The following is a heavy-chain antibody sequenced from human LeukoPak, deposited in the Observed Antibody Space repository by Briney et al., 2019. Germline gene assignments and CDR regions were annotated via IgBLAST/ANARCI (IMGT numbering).Heavy chain of an antibody. CDR2: IRQDGSDK. CDR3: GRDGLLWVDY. CDR1: GFTFSSYA. Sequence: GGSLRLSCAASGFTFSSYAMTWVRQAPGKGLEWVANIRQDGSDKYYVDSVKGRFTISRDNAKNSLYLQMNSLRAEDTAVYYCGRDGLLWVDYWGQGTLVTVSS. V-gene: IGHV3-7*01. D-gene: IGHD3-10*01. J-gene: IGHJ4*02.